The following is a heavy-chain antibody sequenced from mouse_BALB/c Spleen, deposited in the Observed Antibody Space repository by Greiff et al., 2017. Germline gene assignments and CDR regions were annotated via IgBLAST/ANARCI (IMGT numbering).Heavy chain of an antibody. Sequence: VQLKESGGDLVKPGGSLKLSCAASGFTFSSYGMSWVRQTPDKRLEWVATISSGGSYTYYPDSVKGRFTISRDNAKNTLYLQMSSLKSEDTTMYYCARKWDYRFYYFDYWGQGTTLTVSS. V-gene: IGHV5-6*01. D-gene: IGHD2-14*01. CDR2: ISSGGSYT. CDR1: GFTFSSYG. J-gene: IGHJ2*01. CDR3: ARKWDYRFYYFDY.